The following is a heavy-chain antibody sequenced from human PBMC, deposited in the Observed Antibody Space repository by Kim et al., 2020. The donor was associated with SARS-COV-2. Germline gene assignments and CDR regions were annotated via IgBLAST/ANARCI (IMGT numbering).Heavy chain of an antibody. CDR2: SYI. Sequence: SYIYYADSVKGRFTISRDNAKNSLYLQMNSRRAEDKAVYYCAREMRRIDYWGQGTLVTVSS. V-gene: IGHV3-21*01. CDR3: AREMRRIDY. J-gene: IGHJ4*02.